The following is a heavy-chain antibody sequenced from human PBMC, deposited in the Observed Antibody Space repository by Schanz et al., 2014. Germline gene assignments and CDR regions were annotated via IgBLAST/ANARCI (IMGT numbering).Heavy chain of an antibody. J-gene: IGHJ4*02. CDR2: ISSVGISK. CDR3: ARDKGGYYPFDY. CDR1: GFTFSDYY. V-gene: IGHV3-11*01. Sequence: VQLVESGGGVVQPGRSLRLSCAASGFTFSDYYMSWVRQAPGKGLEWVSYISSVGISKYYADPVKGRFTISRDSAKNSLYLQMNSLRAEDTAVYYCARDKGGYYPFDYWGQGSLVTVSS. D-gene: IGHD3-22*01.